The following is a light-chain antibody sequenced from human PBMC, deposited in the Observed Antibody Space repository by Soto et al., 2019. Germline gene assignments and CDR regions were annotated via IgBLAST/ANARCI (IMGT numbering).Light chain of an antibody. Sequence: QSVLTQPPSVSGTPGQRVTISCSGSNSNIGKKYVYWYQQLSGTAHKRQMYRNNQRPSGVPDRFSGSKSGTSASLAISGLLSEDEADYYCAALDDTVTGPALGGGTKLNVL. J-gene: IGLJ2*01. CDR3: AALDDTVTGPA. V-gene: IGLV1-47*01. CDR2: RNN. CDR1: NSNIGKKY.